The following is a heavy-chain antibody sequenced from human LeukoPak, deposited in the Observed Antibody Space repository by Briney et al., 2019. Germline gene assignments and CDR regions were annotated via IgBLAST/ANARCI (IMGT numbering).Heavy chain of an antibody. CDR3: ARNNLGSSGWTGLGF. J-gene: IGHJ4*02. D-gene: IGHD6-19*01. Sequence: GASVKVSCKTFGDTFTSQYIQWVRQAPGQGLEWMGLIKPHDGSTFYAQSLQGRVTLTRDTSTSTVYMDLSSLRSEDTAIYFCARNNLGSSGWTGLGFWGQGTLVTVSS. V-gene: IGHV1-46*04. CDR2: IKPHDGST. CDR1: GDTFTSQY.